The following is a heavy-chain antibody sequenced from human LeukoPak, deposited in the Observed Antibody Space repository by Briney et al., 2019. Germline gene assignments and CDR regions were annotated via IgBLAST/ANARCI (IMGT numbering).Heavy chain of an antibody. J-gene: IGHJ4*02. CDR3: ARGAVAGDYYFDY. CDR2: INPNSGDT. D-gene: IGHD6-19*01. Sequence: GASVKVSCKASGYTLTDYYMHWVRQAPGQGLEWMGWINPNSGDTNYAQKFQGRVAVTRDTSISTAYMELSRLRSDDTAMYFCARGAVAGDYYFDYWGQGTLVTVSS. CDR1: GYTLTDYY. V-gene: IGHV1-2*02.